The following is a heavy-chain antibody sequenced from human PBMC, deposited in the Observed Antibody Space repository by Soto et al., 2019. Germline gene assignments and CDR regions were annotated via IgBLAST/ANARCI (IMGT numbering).Heavy chain of an antibody. CDR3: ARHVRGYCSSTSCHTDY. Sequence: PSETLSLTCAVSGVSISSSNWLSWVRQPPGKGLEWIGEIYHSGSTNYNPSLKSRVTISVDKSKNQFSLKLSSATAADTAVYYCARHVRGYCSSTSCHTDYWGQGTLVTVSS. CDR2: IYHSGST. J-gene: IGHJ4*02. D-gene: IGHD2-2*02. CDR1: GVSISSSNW. V-gene: IGHV4-4*02.